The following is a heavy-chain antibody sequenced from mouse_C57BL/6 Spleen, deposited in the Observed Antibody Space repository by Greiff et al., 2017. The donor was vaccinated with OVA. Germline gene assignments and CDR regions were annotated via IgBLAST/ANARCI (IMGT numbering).Heavy chain of an antibody. CDR3: ARQNYDYDGFAY. V-gene: IGHV5-6*01. J-gene: IGHJ3*01. CDR1: GFTFSSYG. CDR2: ISSGGSYT. D-gene: IGHD2-4*01. Sequence: EVNLVESGGDLVKPGGSLKLSCAASGFTFSSYGMSWVRQTPDKRLEWVATISSGGSYTYYPDSVKGRFTISRDNAKNTLYLQMSSLKSEDTAMYYCARQNYDYDGFAYWGQGTLVTVSA.